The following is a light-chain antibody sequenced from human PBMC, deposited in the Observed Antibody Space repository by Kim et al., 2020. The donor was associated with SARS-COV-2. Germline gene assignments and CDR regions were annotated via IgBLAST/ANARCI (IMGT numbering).Light chain of an antibody. CDR3: QQYNNRPWT. Sequence: VPPGERAPHPCRACQSVSSKLAWYKQNPGQAPRRLIYGPPTRATGIPARFSGSGSGTEFTLTISSLQSEDFAVYYCQQYNNRPWTFGQGTKVDIK. J-gene: IGKJ1*01. V-gene: IGKV3-15*01. CDR2: GPP. CDR1: QSVSSK.